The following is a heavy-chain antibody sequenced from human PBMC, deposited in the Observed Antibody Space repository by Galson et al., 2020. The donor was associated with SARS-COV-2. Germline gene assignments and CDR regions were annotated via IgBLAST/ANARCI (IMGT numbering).Heavy chain of an antibody. D-gene: IGHD2-2*01. V-gene: IGHV4-34*01. CDR3: ARPNWCSSASCYAEYFQQ. CDR2: INHSGST. Sequence: SETLSLTCAVYGGSFNGYYWTWIRQPPGKGLEWIGEINHSGSTKYNPSLKSRVTISVDTSKNQFSLKLRSVTAAETAVYYCARPNWCSSASCYAEYFQQWGQGTLVTVSS. J-gene: IGHJ1*01. CDR1: GGSFNGYY.